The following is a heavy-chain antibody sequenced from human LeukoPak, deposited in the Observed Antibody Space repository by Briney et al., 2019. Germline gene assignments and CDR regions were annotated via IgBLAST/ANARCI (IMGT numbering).Heavy chain of an antibody. CDR1: GGSISSYY. J-gene: IGHJ6*02. D-gene: IGHD6-19*01. CDR3: ARFGFLAVADYAMDV. CDR2: IFYSGST. V-gene: IGHV4-59*08. Sequence: SETLSLTCTVSGGSISSYYWSWIRQPPGKGLEWIGCIFYSGSTNYNPSLKSRVTISVDTSKNQFSLKLSSVTAADTAVYYCARFGFLAVADYAMDVWGQGTTVTVSS.